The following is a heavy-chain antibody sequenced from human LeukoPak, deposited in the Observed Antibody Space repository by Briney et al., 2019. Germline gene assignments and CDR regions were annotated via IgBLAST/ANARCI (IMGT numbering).Heavy chain of an antibody. Sequence: GESLKISCTGSGYSFTSYWIGWVRQMPGKGLEWMGIIYPDDSDTRYSPSFQGQVTISADKSISTAYLQWSSLKASDTAMYYCARRATVVTPTNYYYYYMDVWGKGTTVTVSS. CDR3: ARRATVVTPTNYYYYYMDV. CDR2: IYPDDSDT. CDR1: GYSFTSYW. V-gene: IGHV5-51*01. D-gene: IGHD4-23*01. J-gene: IGHJ6*03.